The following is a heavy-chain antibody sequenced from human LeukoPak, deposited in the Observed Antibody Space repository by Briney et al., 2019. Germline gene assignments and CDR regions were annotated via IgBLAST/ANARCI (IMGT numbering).Heavy chain of an antibody. CDR3: ARGLPLGYSSGWYEDDAFDI. V-gene: IGHV1-8*03. Sequence: ASVKVSCKASGYTFTSYDINWVRQATGQGLEWMGWMNPNSGNTGYAQKFRGRVTITRNTSISTAYMELSSLRSEDTAVYYCARGLPLGYSSGWYEDDAFDIWGQGTMVTVSS. D-gene: IGHD6-19*01. CDR1: GYTFTSYD. J-gene: IGHJ3*02. CDR2: MNPNSGNT.